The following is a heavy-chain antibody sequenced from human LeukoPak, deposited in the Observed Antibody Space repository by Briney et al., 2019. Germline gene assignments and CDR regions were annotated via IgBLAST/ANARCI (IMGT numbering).Heavy chain of an antibody. CDR3: ARGPLLGAFDI. D-gene: IGHD3-16*01. CDR2: IYYSGST. Sequence: SETLSLTCTVSGCSISSGDYYWSWIRQPPGKGLEWIGYIYYSGSTYYNPSLKSRVTISVDTSKDQFSLKLSSVTAADTAVYYCARGPLLGAFDIWGQGTMVTVSS. V-gene: IGHV4-30-4*08. J-gene: IGHJ3*02. CDR1: GCSISSGDYY.